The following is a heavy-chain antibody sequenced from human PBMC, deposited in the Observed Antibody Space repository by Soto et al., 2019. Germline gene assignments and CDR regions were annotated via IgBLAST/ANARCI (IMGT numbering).Heavy chain of an antibody. CDR1: GGSISSYY. Sequence: SETLSLTCTVSGGSISSYYWSWIRQPPGKGLEWIGYIYYSGSTNYNPSLKSRVTISVDTSKNQFSLKLSSVTAADTAVYYCAATPYYYGSGSLLAEDFDYWGQGTLVTVSS. J-gene: IGHJ4*02. V-gene: IGHV4-59*01. CDR2: IYYSGST. CDR3: AATPYYYGSGSLLAEDFDY. D-gene: IGHD3-10*01.